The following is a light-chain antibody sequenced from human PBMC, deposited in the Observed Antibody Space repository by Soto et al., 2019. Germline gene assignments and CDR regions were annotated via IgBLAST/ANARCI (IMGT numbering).Light chain of an antibody. CDR3: CSYAGSNTDV. J-gene: IGLJ1*01. CDR1: SSDVGNYNL. CDR2: EDT. V-gene: IGLV2-23*01. Sequence: QSALTQPASVSGSPGQSITISCTGTSSDVGNYNLVSWYQQHPGKAPKLMIYEDTKRPSGVSNRFSGSKSGNTASLAISGLQTEDEADYYCCSYAGSNTDVFGIGTKLTVL.